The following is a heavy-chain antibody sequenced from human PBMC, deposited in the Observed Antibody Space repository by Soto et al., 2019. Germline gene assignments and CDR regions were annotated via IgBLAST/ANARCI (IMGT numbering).Heavy chain of an antibody. V-gene: IGHV3-11*06. D-gene: IGHD3-22*01. J-gene: IGHJ4*02. CDR3: SRGHYYDSSGYYY. CDR1: GFTFSDYY. CDR2: ISSCSSYT. Sequence: QVQLVESGGGLVKPGGSLRLSCAASGFTFSDYYMSWIRQAPGQGLEWASYISSCSSYTNYADSVKGGFTISRDNTKNSRYLQMNSLRAEDTAVYYCSRGHYYDSSGYYYWGQGTLVTVSS.